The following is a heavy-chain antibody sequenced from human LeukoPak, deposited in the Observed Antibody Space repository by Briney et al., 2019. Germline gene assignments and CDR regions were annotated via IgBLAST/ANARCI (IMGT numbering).Heavy chain of an antibody. CDR3: ARFSGSYYGSGAFDI. V-gene: IGHV1-8*03. CDR1: GYTFTSYD. D-gene: IGHD1-26*01. J-gene: IGHJ3*02. CDR2: MNPKSGNT. Sequence: ASVKVSCKASGYTFTSYDINWVRQATGQGLEWMGWMNPKSGNTGYPQRFQGRVTITRNTSISTAYMELSSLRSEDTAVYYCARFSGSYYGSGAFDIWGQGTIITVSS.